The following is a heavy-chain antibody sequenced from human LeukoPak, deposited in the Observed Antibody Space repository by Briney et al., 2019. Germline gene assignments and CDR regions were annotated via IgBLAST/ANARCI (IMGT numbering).Heavy chain of an antibody. Sequence: GGSLRLSCAASGFTFSSYAMHWVRQAPGRGLEWVAVISYDGSNKYYADSVKGRFTISRDNSKNTLYLQMNSLRAEDTAVYYCVSALDTDCSSTSCADYRGQGTLVTVSS. D-gene: IGHD2-2*01. CDR1: GFTFSSYA. J-gene: IGHJ4*02. V-gene: IGHV3-30-3*01. CDR3: VSALDTDCSSTSCADY. CDR2: ISYDGSNK.